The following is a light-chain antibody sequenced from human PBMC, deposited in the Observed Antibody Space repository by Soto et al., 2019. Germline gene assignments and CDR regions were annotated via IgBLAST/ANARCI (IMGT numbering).Light chain of an antibody. J-gene: IGKJ3*01. V-gene: IGKV3D-15*01. Sequence: MQSPGTLSLSPGGRATLSCRASQSVSRRLAWYQQRPGQSPRLLISGASMRASGVPVRFSGSGSGTDFTLTISRLEPEDFAVYYCQQYNNWPSFGPGTKVDN. CDR2: GAS. CDR3: QQYNNWPS. CDR1: QSVSRR.